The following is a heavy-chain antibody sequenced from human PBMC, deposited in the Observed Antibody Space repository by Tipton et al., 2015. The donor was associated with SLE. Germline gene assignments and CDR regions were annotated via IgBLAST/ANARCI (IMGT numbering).Heavy chain of an antibody. CDR2: ISYDGSNR. CDR1: GFTFSIYS. D-gene: IGHD3-3*01. J-gene: IGHJ3*02. V-gene: IGHV3-30*04. Sequence: SLRLSCAASGFTFSIYSMHWVRQAPGKGLEWVAVISYDGSNRYYADSVKGRFTISRDNSKNTLYLQMNSLRAEDTAFYYCTKEVPNMNFWSGRGAFDIWGQGTMVTVSS. CDR3: TKEVPNMNFWSGRGAFDI.